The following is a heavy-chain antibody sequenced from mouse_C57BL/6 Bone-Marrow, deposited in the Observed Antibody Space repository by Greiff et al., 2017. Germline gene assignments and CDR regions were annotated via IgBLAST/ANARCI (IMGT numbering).Heavy chain of an antibody. J-gene: IGHJ3*01. CDR3: ASAYGSSYEFAY. CDR1: GFNIKNTY. D-gene: IGHD1-1*01. CDR2: IDPANGNT. Sequence: VQLQQSVAELVRPGASVKLSCTASGFNIKNTYMHWVKQRPEQGLEWIGRIDPANGNTKYAPKFQGKATITADTSSNTAYLQRSRLTSDYAAIYYCASAYGSSYEFAYWGQGTLVTVSA. V-gene: IGHV14-3*01.